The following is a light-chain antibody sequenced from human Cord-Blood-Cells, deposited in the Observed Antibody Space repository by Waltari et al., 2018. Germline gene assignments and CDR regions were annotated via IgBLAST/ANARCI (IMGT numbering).Light chain of an antibody. Sequence: QSVLTQPPSASGTPGQRVTISCSGSSSNIGSNYVYWYQQRPGTAPKLLIYRNKQRPSGVPDRCSGSKSGTAAALAISGLRSEDEADYYCAAWDDSLSGRVFGGGTKLTVL. CDR1: SSNIGSNY. CDR3: AAWDDSLSGRV. J-gene: IGLJ3*02. CDR2: RNK. V-gene: IGLV1-47*01.